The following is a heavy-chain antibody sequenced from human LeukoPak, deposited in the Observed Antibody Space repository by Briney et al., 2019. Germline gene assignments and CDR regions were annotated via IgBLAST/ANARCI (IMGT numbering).Heavy chain of an antibody. CDR3: ARQIRVGHCSSTSYYHDY. CDR2: IYYSGST. V-gene: IGHV4-39*01. D-gene: IGHD2-2*01. Sequence: SETLSLTCTVSGGSISSTTYYWGWIRQPPGKGLEWIGSIYYSGSTYYNPSLQSRVTISIDTSKDQFSLKLSSVTAADTAVYYCARQIRVGHCSSTSYYHDYWGQGTLVTVSS. CDR1: GGSISSTTYY. J-gene: IGHJ4*02.